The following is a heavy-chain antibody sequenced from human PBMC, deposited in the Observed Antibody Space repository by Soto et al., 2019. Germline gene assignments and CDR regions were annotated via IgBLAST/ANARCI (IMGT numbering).Heavy chain of an antibody. CDR3: ARGYILTGYLVRYYYGMDV. CDR2: IIPIFGTA. J-gene: IGHJ6*02. CDR1: GGTFSSYA. V-gene: IGHV1-69*01. D-gene: IGHD3-9*01. Sequence: QVQLVQSGAEVKKPGSSVKVSCKASGGTFSSYAISWVRQAPGQGLGWMGGIIPIFGTANYAQKFQGRVTITADESTSTAYMELSSLRSEDTAVYYCARGYILTGYLVRYYYGMDVWGQGTTVTVSS.